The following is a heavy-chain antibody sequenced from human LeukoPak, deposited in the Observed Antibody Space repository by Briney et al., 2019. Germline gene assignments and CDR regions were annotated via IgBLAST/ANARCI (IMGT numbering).Heavy chain of an antibody. CDR3: ARDLVTVTKGFDI. CDR2: IYYSGST. D-gene: IGHD4-17*01. CDR1: GGPISSGGYY. V-gene: IGHV4-31*03. J-gene: IGHJ3*02. Sequence: PSETLSLTCTVSGGPISSGGYYWSWIRQHPGKGLEWIGYIYYSGSTYYNPSLKSRVTISVDTSKNQFSLKLSSVAAADTAVYYCARDLVTVTKGFDIWGQGTMVSVSS.